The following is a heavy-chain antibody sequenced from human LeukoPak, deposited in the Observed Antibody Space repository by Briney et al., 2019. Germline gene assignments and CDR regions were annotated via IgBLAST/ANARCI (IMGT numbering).Heavy chain of an antibody. D-gene: IGHD3-10*01. CDR1: GFTFSSYA. CDR2: ISSNGGST. J-gene: IGHJ3*02. Sequence: QPGGSLRLSCAASGFTFSSYAMHWVRQAPGKGLEYVSAISSNGGSTYYANFVKGRFTISRDNSKNTLYLQMGSLRAEDMAVYYCARGSREWFGLNAPFDIWGQGTMVTVSS. V-gene: IGHV3-64*01. CDR3: ARGSREWFGLNAPFDI.